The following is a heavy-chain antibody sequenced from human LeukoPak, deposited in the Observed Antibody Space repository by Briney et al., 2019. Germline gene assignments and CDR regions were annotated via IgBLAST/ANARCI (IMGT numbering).Heavy chain of an antibody. V-gene: IGHV3-23*01. CDR1: GFTFSSYA. D-gene: IGHD5-12*01. CDR3: AIVGGYSGYLKY. Sequence: PGGSLRLSCPASGFTFSSYAMSWVRQAPGKGLEWVSAISGSGGSTHYADSVKGRFTISRDNSKNTLYLQMNSLRAEDTAVYYCAIVGGYSGYLKYWGQGTLVTVSS. CDR2: ISGSGGST. J-gene: IGHJ4*02.